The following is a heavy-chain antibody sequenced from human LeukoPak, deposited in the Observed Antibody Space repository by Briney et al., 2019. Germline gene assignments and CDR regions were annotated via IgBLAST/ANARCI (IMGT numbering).Heavy chain of an antibody. CDR2: INHSGST. Sequence: SETLSLTCAVYGGSFSGYYWSWIRQPPGKGLEWIGEINHSGSTNYNPSLKSRVTISVDTSKNQFSLKLSSVTAADTAVYYCARDPRAESHHYYYYMDVWGKGTTVTISS. J-gene: IGHJ6*03. CDR3: ARDPRAESHHYYYYMDV. CDR1: GGSFSGYY. D-gene: IGHD1-14*01. V-gene: IGHV4-34*01.